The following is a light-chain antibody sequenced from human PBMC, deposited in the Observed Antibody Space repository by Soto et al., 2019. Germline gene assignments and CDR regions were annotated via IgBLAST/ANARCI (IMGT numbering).Light chain of an antibody. CDR2: DAS. CDR3: QQRSDWPPL. CDR1: QSIGSY. V-gene: IGKV3-11*01. J-gene: IGKJ2*01. Sequence: ENGLKQSPATMSLSPGERATLSCRASQSIGSYLVWYQQKPGQAPRLLIYDASNRATGIPARFSGSGSGTDFTLTISSLEPEDFAVYYCQQRSDWPPLFGQGTKLEIK.